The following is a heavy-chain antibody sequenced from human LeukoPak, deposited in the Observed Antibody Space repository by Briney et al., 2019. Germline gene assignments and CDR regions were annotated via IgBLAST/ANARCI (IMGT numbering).Heavy chain of an antibody. CDR2: IYFTGST. V-gene: IGHV4-59*08. CDR3: ARHLPVAGDPYFDY. J-gene: IGHJ4*02. Sequence: WATLPLTCTVSGGSISPYYWGWIRQPPGKALEWIGYIYFTGSTSYNPSLKSRPTISLHTSNNHFSLKLSSVTAADTAVYYCARHLPVAGDPYFDYWGQGALVTVSS. D-gene: IGHD2-2*01. CDR1: GGSISPYY.